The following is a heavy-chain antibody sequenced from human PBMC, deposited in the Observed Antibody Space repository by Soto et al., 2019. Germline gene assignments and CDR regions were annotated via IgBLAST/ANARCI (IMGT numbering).Heavy chain of an antibody. V-gene: IGHV1-8*01. CDR3: ARGILSSSGYDYGY. D-gene: IGHD5-12*01. J-gene: IGHJ4*02. Sequence: QVQLVQSGAEVKKPGASVKVSCKASGYTFTSYDITWVRQATGQGLEWMGWMNPNSGNTGYAQKFQGRVTMTRNTSISTAYMELSSLRSEDTAGYYCARGILSSSGYDYGYWGQGTLVNVSS. CDR2: MNPNSGNT. CDR1: GYTFTSYD.